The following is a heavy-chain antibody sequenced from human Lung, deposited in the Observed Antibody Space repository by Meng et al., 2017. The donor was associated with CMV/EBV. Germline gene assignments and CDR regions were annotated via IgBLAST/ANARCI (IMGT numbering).Heavy chain of an antibody. CDR2: ISAYNGNT. D-gene: IGHD1-26*01. V-gene: IGHV1-18*01. CDR1: GYTFTKYG. J-gene: IGHJ4*02. Sequence: VQSGGEVKKPGASVKVSCKVSGYTFTKYGITWVRQAPGQGLEWMGWISAYNGNTNYAQTLQGRVTMTTDTSTSTAYMELGSLRSDDTAVYYCARVEVGITSGDYWGQGTLVTVSS. CDR3: ARVEVGITSGDY.